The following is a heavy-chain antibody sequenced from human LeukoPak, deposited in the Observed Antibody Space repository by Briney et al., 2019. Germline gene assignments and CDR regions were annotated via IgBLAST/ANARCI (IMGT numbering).Heavy chain of an antibody. CDR1: GFTFTSYS. J-gene: IGHJ4*02. CDR2: ISGGGGST. Sequence: GGSLRLSCAASGFTFTSYSMNWVRQAPGKGPEWVSTISGGGGSTYYADSVKGRFTISRDNSKNTLYLQVNSLRAEDTAVYYCAKDTYSTSPYYFDYWGQGTLVTVSS. D-gene: IGHD1-26*01. V-gene: IGHV3-23*01. CDR3: AKDTYSTSPYYFDY.